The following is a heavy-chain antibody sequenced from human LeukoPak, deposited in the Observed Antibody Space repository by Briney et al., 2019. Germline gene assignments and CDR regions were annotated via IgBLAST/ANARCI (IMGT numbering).Heavy chain of an antibody. Sequence: GGSLRLSCAASGFTFSSYGMHWVRQAPGTGLEWVAVIWYDGSNKYYADSVKGRFTISRDNSKNTLYLQMNSLRAEDTAVYYCARGAYCSGSRCPGAFDIWGQGTMVTVSS. CDR1: GFTFSSYG. CDR2: IWYDGSNK. J-gene: IGHJ3*02. D-gene: IGHD2-15*01. CDR3: ARGAYCSGSRCPGAFDI. V-gene: IGHV3-33*01.